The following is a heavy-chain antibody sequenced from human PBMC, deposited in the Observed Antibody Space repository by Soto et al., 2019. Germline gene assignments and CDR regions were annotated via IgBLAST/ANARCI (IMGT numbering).Heavy chain of an antibody. J-gene: IGHJ4*02. CDR3: ARTHSGSYYSVFNY. Sequence: PSETLSLTCAVSSFSISIGCYWGSIRQYPGKGLEWIASIYRSGTTSYNPSLKSRVTISVDPSKNQFSLMLTAVTAAKTAVYYCARTHSGSYYSVFNYWGRGSLVTVSS. CDR1: SFSISIGCY. CDR2: IYRSGTT. D-gene: IGHD1-26*01. V-gene: IGHV4-38-2*01.